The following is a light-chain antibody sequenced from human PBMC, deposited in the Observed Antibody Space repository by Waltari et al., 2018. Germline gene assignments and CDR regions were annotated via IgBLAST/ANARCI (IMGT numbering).Light chain of an antibody. CDR1: QDISNY. J-gene: IGKJ4*01. CDR2: DAS. V-gene: IGKV1-33*01. CDR3: QQYDNLPLT. Sequence: DIQMTQSPSSLSASVGDSVTITCQASQDISNYLNWYQQKPGKAPKLLIYDASNLETGVPSRFSGSGSGTDFTFTINSLQPEDIATYYCQQYDNLPLTFGGGTKVEI.